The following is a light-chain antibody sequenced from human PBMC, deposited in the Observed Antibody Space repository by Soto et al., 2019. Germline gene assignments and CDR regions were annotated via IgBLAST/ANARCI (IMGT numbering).Light chain of an antibody. J-gene: IGKJ1*01. Sequence: EIVLTQYPGTLSLSPGERATLSCMASQTVSSSYLAWYQQRPGQAPRLLIYGASSRATGIPDRFSGSGSGTDFTLTISRLEPEDFTVYYCPQYGNSWTVGQVTKVEIK. CDR1: QTVSSSY. CDR2: GAS. V-gene: IGKV3-20*01. CDR3: PQYGNSWT.